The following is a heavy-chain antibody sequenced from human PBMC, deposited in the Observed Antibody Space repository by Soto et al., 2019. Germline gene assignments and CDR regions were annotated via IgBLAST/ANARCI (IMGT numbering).Heavy chain of an antibody. CDR1: GFTLGTYE. J-gene: IGHJ4*02. CDR2: ISKSGTTT. D-gene: IGHD3-22*01. CDR3: VTSLSGYYYNY. Sequence: PGGSLRLSCPASGFTLGTYEMMWVRQAPGKGLEWVSYISKSGTTTYYADSVRGRFTISRDNAKDSLDLQMNSLRAEDTAVYYCVTSLSGYYYNYWGQGTLVTVSS. V-gene: IGHV3-48*03.